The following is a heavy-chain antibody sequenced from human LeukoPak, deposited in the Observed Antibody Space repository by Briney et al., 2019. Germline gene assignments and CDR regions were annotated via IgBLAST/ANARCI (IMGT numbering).Heavy chain of an antibody. V-gene: IGHV1-46*01. D-gene: IGHD1-26*01. J-gene: IGHJ3*02. CDR3: ARDLYGGSYPGRRGHLDAFDI. CDR1: GYTFGTHW. CDR2: INPSGDFR. Sequence: ASVKVSCKASGYTFGTHWMHWVRQAPGQGLEWMGIINPSGDFRSYAQKFKGRVTVTRDMSTRTVYMELSDLRPDDTAVYYCARDLYGGSYPGRRGHLDAFDIWGQGTMVTVSS.